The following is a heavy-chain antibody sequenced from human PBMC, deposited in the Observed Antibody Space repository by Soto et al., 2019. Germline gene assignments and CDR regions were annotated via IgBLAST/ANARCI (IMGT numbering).Heavy chain of an antibody. CDR3: VRDGDYSDNHGHPLFDY. V-gene: IGHV4-4*07. D-gene: IGHD5-12*01. Sequence: QVQLQESCPRLVKPSETLSLTCTVSGDSMTNYYWAWIRQPAGKGLAWIGRIFALGYTNYNLSLKSRVILSVDRSKSQFSLKLTSVTAADTAVYYCVRDGDYSDNHGHPLFDYWGQGTLVSVSS. CDR1: GDSMTNYY. J-gene: IGHJ4*02. CDR2: IFALGYT.